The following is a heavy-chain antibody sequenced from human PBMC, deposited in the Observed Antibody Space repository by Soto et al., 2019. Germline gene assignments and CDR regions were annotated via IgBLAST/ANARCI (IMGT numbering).Heavy chain of an antibody. CDR1: GGTFSSYS. CDR3: ARDGGRHSGGIDY. D-gene: IGHD1-26*01. CDR2: IIPIFGTA. V-gene: IGHV1-69*01. Sequence: QVQLVQSGAEVKKPGSSVKVSCKASGGTFSSYSINWVRQAPGQGLEWMGEIIPIFGTANYAQKFQGRVTITADESTSTAYMELSSLRAEDTTVYYCARDGGRHSGGIDYWGQGTLVTVSS. J-gene: IGHJ4*02.